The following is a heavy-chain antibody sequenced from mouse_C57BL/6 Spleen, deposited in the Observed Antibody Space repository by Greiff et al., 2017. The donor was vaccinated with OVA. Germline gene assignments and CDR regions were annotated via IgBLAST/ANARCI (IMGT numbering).Heavy chain of an antibody. D-gene: IGHD2-4*01. V-gene: IGHV5-9-1*02. Sequence: EVKVVESGEGLVKPGGSLKLSCAASGFTFSSYAMSWVRQTPEKRLEWVAYISSGGDYIYYADTVKGRFTISRDNARNTLYLQMSSLKSEDTAMYYCTRVNDYDDYFDYWGQGTTLTVSS. J-gene: IGHJ2*01. CDR2: ISSGGDYI. CDR3: TRVNDYDDYFDY. CDR1: GFTFSSYA.